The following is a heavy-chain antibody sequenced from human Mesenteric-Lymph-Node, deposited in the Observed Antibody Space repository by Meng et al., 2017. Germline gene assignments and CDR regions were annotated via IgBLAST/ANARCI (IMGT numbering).Heavy chain of an antibody. V-gene: IGHV2-26*01. Sequence: SGPTLVKPTETLTLTCAVSGISLNNPRVSVSWIRQPPGKALEWLGHIFSNDEKTYSTSLKNRLTISKDTSKRQVVLTMTNVDPVDTGTYYCARISAVLWSYYGMDVWGQGTTVTVSS. CDR2: IFSNDEK. J-gene: IGHJ6*02. CDR3: ARISAVLWSYYGMDV. D-gene: IGHD3-10*01. CDR1: GISLNNPRVS.